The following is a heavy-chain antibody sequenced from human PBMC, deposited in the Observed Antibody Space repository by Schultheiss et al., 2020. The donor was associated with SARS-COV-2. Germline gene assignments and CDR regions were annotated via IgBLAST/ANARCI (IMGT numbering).Heavy chain of an antibody. CDR2: IKSKTDGGTT. CDR1: GFTFSDYY. Sequence: GGSLRLSCAASGFTFSDYYMSWIRQAPGKGLEWVGRIKSKTDGGTTDYAAPVKGRFTISRDDSKNTLYLQMNSLKTEDTAVYYCTTAGSYYDFWSGPPYYYYDMDVGGKGTTVTVA. D-gene: IGHD3-3*01. V-gene: IGHV3-15*01. CDR3: TTAGSYYDFWSGPPYYYYDMDV. J-gene: IGHJ6*03.